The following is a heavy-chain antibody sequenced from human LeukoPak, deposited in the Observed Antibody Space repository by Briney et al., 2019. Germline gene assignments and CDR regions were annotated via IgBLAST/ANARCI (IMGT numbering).Heavy chain of an antibody. CDR2: IYYSGST. V-gene: IGHV4-59*01. D-gene: IGHD3-10*01. CDR1: GGSISSYY. Sequence: SETLSLTCTVSGGSISSYYWSWIRQPPGKGLEWIGYIYYSGSTNYNPSLKSRVTISVDTSKNQFSLKLSSVTAADTAVYYCASGGGSGSYSLFDYWGQGTLVTVSS. J-gene: IGHJ4*02. CDR3: ASGGGSGSYSLFDY.